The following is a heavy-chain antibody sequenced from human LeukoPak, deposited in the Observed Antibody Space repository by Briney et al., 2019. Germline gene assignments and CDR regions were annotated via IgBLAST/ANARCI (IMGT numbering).Heavy chain of an antibody. J-gene: IGHJ4*02. V-gene: IGHV3-23*01. CDR1: GFTFSSYA. CDR3: AKQGRDYYGSGSYDYFDY. CDR2: ISGSGGST. Sequence: GGSLRLSCAASGFTFSSYAMSWVRQAPGKGLEWVSAISGSGGSTYYADSVKGRFTISRDNSKNTLCLQMNSLRAEDTAVYYCAKQGRDYYGSGSYDYFDYWGQGTLVTVSS. D-gene: IGHD3-10*01.